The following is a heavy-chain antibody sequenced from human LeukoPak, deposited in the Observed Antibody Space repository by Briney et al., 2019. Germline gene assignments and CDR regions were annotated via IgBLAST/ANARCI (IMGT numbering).Heavy chain of an antibody. CDR1: GGPLSSYY. CDR3: ARGGRWLQSYFDY. V-gene: IGHV4-59*01. Sequence: SETLSLTCTVPGGPLSSYYWSWIRQPPGKGLEWVGYIYYSGSTNYNPSLKSRVTISVDTSKNQFSLKLTSVTAADTAVYYCARGGRWLQSYFDYWGQGTLVTVSS. J-gene: IGHJ4*02. D-gene: IGHD5-12*01. CDR2: IYYSGST.